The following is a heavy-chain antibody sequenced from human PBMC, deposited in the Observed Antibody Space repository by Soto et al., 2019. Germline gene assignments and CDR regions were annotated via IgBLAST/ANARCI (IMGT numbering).Heavy chain of an antibody. D-gene: IGHD7-27*01. CDR2: IYYSGST. V-gene: IGHV4-30-4*01. Sequence: PSETLSLTCTVSGGSISSGDYYWSWIRQPPGKGLEWIGYIYYSGSTYYNPSLKSRVTISVDTSKNQFSLKLSSVTAADTAVYYCARELGFHAFDIWGQGTMVTVSS. CDR3: ARELGFHAFDI. J-gene: IGHJ3*02. CDR1: GGSISSGDYY.